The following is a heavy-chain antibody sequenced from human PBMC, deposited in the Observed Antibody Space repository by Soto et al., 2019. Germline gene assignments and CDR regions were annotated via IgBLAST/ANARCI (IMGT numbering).Heavy chain of an antibody. CDR3: VREDWHRFDS. CDR2: ISGGATDK. J-gene: IGHJ4*02. V-gene: IGHV3-7*01. Sequence: EVQLVESGGGLVQPGGSLRLSCAASGFMFSAYWMSWVRQDPGKGLEWVATISGGATDKFYVDAVKGRFTISRDDTKHSLYLQMNSLRDEDTAVYYCVREDWHRFDSWGQGTLVTVSS. CDR1: GFMFSAYW. D-gene: IGHD2-21*01.